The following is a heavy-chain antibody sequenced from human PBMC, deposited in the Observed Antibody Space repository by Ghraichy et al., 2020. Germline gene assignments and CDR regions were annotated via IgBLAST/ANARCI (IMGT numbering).Heavy chain of an antibody. V-gene: IGHV4-61*02. CDR1: GGSISSGSYY. CDR2: IYTSGST. J-gene: IGHJ6*02. D-gene: IGHD4-17*01. CDR3: ARDQTLGRPNKNEDYGDYVSYYYYGMDV. Sequence: SETLSLTCTVSGGSISSGSYYWSWIRQPAGKGLEWIGRIYTSGSTNYNPSLKSRVTISVDTSKNQFSLKLSSVTAADTAVYYCARDQTLGRPNKNEDYGDYVSYYYYGMDVWGQGTTVTVSS.